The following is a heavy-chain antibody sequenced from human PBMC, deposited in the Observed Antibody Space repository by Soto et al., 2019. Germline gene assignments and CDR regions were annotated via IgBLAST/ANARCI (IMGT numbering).Heavy chain of an antibody. CDR2: IYYSGST. CDR3: AGGKGVVITTLDY. V-gene: IGHV4-59*01. Sequence: QVQLQESGPGLVKPSETLSLTCTVSGGSISSYYWSWIRQPPGKGLEWIGYIYYSGSTNYNPSLKSRVTISVDTSKNQFSLKLSSVTAADTAVYYCAGGKGVVITTLDYWGQGTLVTVSS. J-gene: IGHJ4*02. D-gene: IGHD3-22*01. CDR1: GGSISSYY.